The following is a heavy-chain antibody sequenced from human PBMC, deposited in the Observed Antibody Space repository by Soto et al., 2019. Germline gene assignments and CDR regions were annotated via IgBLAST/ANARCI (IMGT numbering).Heavy chain of an antibody. Sequence: XXTLSLPFTVSGGSISNYYWHWILQSPGKGLEWIGYIYSSGSTHYNPSLQNRVTISIDTSKNQVSLKVNSVTAADTAVYYCARDHPHSYGVYYFDYWGQGTPVTVSS. V-gene: IGHV4-59*01. CDR3: ARDHPHSYGVYYFDY. D-gene: IGHD5-18*01. J-gene: IGHJ4*02. CDR1: GGSISNYY. CDR2: IYSSGST.